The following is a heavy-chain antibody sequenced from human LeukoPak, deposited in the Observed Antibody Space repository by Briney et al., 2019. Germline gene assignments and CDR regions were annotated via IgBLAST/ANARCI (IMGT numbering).Heavy chain of an antibody. CDR3: ARDFPAPIYYDSSGRTAFDI. D-gene: IGHD3-22*01. Sequence: PSETLSLTCTVSGGSVSSSSYYWGWIRQPPGKGLEWIGSIYYSGSTYYNPSLKSRVTISVDTSKNQFSLKLSSVTAADTAVYYCARDFPAPIYYDSSGRTAFDIWGQGTMVTVSS. V-gene: IGHV4-39*07. CDR1: GGSVSSSSYY. J-gene: IGHJ3*02. CDR2: IYYSGST.